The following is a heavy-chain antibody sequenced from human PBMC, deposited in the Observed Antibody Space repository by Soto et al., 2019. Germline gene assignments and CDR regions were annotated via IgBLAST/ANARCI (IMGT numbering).Heavy chain of an antibody. J-gene: IGHJ4*02. D-gene: IGHD3-9*01. CDR1: GFTFSSYA. Sequence: GGSLRLSCAASGFTFSSYAMSWVRQAPGKGLEWVSAISGSGGSTYYADSVKGRFTISRDNSKNTLYLQMNSLRAEDTAVYYCAKAGHVLRYFDWLDYFNYWGQGTLVTGLL. V-gene: IGHV3-23*01. CDR3: AKAGHVLRYFDWLDYFNY. CDR2: ISGSGGST.